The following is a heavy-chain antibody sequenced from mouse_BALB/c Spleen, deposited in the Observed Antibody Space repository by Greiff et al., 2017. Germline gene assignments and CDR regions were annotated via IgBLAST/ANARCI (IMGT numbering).Heavy chain of an antibody. CDR3: ARLGGKNYYAMDY. J-gene: IGHJ4*01. D-gene: IGHD2-1*01. V-gene: IGHV5-12-2*01. Sequence: EVKLEESGGGLVQPGGSLKLSCAASGFTFSSYTMSWVRQTPEKRLEWVAYISNGGGSTYYPDTVKGRFTISRDNAKNTLYLQMSSLKSEDTAMYYCARLGGKNYYAMDYWGQGTSVTVSS. CDR1: GFTFSSYT. CDR2: ISNGGGST.